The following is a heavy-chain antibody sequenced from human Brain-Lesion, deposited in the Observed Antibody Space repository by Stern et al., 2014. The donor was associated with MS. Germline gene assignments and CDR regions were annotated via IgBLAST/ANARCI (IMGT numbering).Heavy chain of an antibody. CDR2: MNPYSGNT. J-gene: IGHJ4*02. V-gene: IGHV1-8*01. CDR1: GYTFSSYD. D-gene: IGHD2-2*01. Sequence: QVQLVQSEAEVKKPGASVKVSCKASGYTFSSYDITWVRQASGHGLAWMGWMNPYSGNTGYAQKFKGRVSMTSDPSISTVYMELTSLTSDDTAVYFCARAVRNQLLSEYWGQGTLVTVSS. CDR3: ARAVRNQLLSEY.